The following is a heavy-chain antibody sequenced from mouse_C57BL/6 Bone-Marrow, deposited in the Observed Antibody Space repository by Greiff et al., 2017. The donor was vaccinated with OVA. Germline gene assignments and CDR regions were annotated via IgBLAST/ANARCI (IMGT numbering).Heavy chain of an antibody. Sequence: QVQLQQSGAELMKPGASVKLSCKATGYTFTGYWIEWVKQRPGHGLEWIGEILPGSGSTTYNEKFKGKATFTADTSSNTAYMQLRSLTTEDSAIYYCARSSPSNYLTWCAYWGQGTLVTVSA. J-gene: IGHJ3*01. CDR3: ARSSPSNYLTWCAY. D-gene: IGHD2-5*01. CDR2: ILPGSGST. CDR1: GYTFTGYW. V-gene: IGHV1-9*01.